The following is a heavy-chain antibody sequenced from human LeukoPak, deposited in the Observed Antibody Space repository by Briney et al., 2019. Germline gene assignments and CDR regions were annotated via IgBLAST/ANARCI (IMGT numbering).Heavy chain of an antibody. J-gene: IGHJ4*02. CDR2: INPSGGST. Sequence: ASVKVSCKASGYTFTSYYMHWVRQAPGQGLEWMGIINPSGGSTSYAQKFQGRVTMTRDMSTSTVYMELSRLRSDDTAVYYCARADRYSGSYPYYFDYWGQGTLVTVSS. CDR3: ARADRYSGSYPYYFDY. V-gene: IGHV1-46*01. CDR1: GYTFTSYY. D-gene: IGHD1-26*01.